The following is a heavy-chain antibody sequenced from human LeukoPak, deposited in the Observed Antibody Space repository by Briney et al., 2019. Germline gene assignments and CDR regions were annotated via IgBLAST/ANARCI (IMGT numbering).Heavy chain of an antibody. V-gene: IGHV3-21*01. J-gene: IGHJ3*02. D-gene: IGHD1-26*01. Sequence: GGSLRLSCAASGFTFSTYSMNWVRQAPGKGLEWVSSISSNNRYIYYADSVKGRFTISRDNAKNSLYLQMNSLRAEDTAVYYCATSIVGVDAFDIWGQGTMVTVSS. CDR3: ATSIVGVDAFDI. CDR2: ISSNNRYI. CDR1: GFTFSTYS.